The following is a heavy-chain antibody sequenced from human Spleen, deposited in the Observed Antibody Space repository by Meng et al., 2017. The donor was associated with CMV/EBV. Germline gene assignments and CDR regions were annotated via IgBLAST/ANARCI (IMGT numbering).Heavy chain of an antibody. J-gene: IGHJ4*02. D-gene: IGHD5-24*01. CDR3: ATWGVRRWRQLRPLDY. CDR1: GFTFSNYW. Sequence: LSLTCAASGFTFSNYWMSWVRQAPGKGLEWVANIKQDGSEKYYMDSVKGRFTISRDNTKNSLYLQMSSLRAEDTAVYYCATWGVRRWRQLRPLDYWGRGTLVTVSS. V-gene: IGHV3-7*01. CDR2: IKQDGSEK.